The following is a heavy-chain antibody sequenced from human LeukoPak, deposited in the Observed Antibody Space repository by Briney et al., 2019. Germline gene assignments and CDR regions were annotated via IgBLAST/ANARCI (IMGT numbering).Heavy chain of an antibody. CDR1: GFTFSSYA. CDR2: ISYDGSNK. V-gene: IGHV3-30*04. Sequence: PGRSLRLSCAASGFTFSSYAMHWVRQAPGKGLEWVAVISYDGSNKYYADSVKGRFTISRDNSKNTLYLQMNSLRAEDTAVYYCAREGGDRAFDIWGQGTMVTVSS. J-gene: IGHJ3*02. CDR3: AREGGDRAFDI. D-gene: IGHD3-16*01.